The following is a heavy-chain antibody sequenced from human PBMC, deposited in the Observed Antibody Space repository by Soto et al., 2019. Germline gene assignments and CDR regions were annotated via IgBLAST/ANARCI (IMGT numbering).Heavy chain of an antibody. D-gene: IGHD7-27*01. Sequence: VQLVESGGGLVQPGESLRLSCVASGFALSNYWINWVRQAPGKGLEWVANIKQDGSEKNYVDSVKGRFTISRDNARNSLYLQMNSLRAEDTAAYYCATETSTWGCWGQGTRVTV. CDR2: IKQDGSEK. CDR1: GFALSNYW. J-gene: IGHJ4*02. CDR3: ATETSTWGC. V-gene: IGHV3-7*05.